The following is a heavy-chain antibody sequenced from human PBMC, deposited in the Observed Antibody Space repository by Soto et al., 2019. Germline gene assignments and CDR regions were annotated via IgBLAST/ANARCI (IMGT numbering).Heavy chain of an antibody. CDR1: GYTFTSYG. CDR3: ARESGVGVPGNSYHYYYGMHV. V-gene: IGHV1-18*01. Sequence: GASVKVSCKASGYTFTSYGISWVRQAPGQGLEWMGWISAYNGNTNYAQKLQGRVTMTTDTSTSTAYMELRSLRSDDTAVYYCARESGVGVPGNSYHYYYGMHVWGQGTTVSGSS. CDR2: ISAYNGNT. J-gene: IGHJ6*02. D-gene: IGHD1-26*01.